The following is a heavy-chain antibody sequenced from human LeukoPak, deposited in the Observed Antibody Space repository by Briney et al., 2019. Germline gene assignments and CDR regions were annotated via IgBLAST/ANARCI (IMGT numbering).Heavy chain of an antibody. Sequence: SETLSLTCTVSGGSISSSSYYWSWIRQPAGKGLEWIGRIYTSGSTNYNPSLKSRVTMSVDTSKNQFSLKLSSVTAADTAVYYCARDPYYYDSSGYSGYWGQGTLVTVSP. CDR1: GGSISSSSYY. V-gene: IGHV4-61*02. CDR3: ARDPYYYDSSGYSGY. D-gene: IGHD3-22*01. CDR2: IYTSGST. J-gene: IGHJ4*02.